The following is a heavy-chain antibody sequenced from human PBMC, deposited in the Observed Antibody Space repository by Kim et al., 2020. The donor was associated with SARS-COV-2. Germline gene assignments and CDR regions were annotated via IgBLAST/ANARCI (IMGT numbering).Heavy chain of an antibody. V-gene: IGHV4-59*13. D-gene: IGHD6-25*01. CDR3: ARDAQPPARWFDP. J-gene: IGHJ5*02. CDR2: IYYSGST. Sequence: SETLSLTCTVSGGSISSYYWSWIRQPPGKGLEWIGYIYYSGSTNYNPSLKSRVTISVDTSKNQFSLKLSSVTAADTAVYYCARDAQPPARWFDPWGQGTLVTVSS. CDR1: GGSISSYY.